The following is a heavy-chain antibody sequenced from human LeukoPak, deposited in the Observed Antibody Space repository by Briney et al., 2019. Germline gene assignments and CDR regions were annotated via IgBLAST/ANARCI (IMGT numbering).Heavy chain of an antibody. Sequence: SGGSLRLSCAASGFMFSSYTMHWVRQAPGKGLEWATLITYDGSTKYYADSVKGRFTISRDNSKNRLYLQMDSLRGEDTAVYHCAKDRSWHGLEYWGQGALVTVSS. V-gene: IGHV3-30*04. CDR3: AKDRSWHGLEY. J-gene: IGHJ4*02. CDR2: ITYDGSTK. D-gene: IGHD3-16*02. CDR1: GFMFSSYT.